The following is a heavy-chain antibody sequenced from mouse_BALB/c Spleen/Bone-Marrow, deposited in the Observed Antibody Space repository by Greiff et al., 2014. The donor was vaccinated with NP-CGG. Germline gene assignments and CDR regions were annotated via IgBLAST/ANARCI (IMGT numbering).Heavy chain of an antibody. CDR3: ARHPYGNFGAMDY. CDR1: GFTFSDYY. D-gene: IGHD2-1*01. V-gene: IGHV5-12*02. J-gene: IGHJ4*01. CDR2: ISNGGVST. Sequence: EVQGVEPGGGLVQPGGSLKLSCATSGFTFSDYYMYWVRQTPEKRLEWVAYISNGGVSTYYPDTVKGRFTISRDNAKNTLYLQMSLLKSEDTAMYYCARHPYGNFGAMDYWGQGTSVTVSS.